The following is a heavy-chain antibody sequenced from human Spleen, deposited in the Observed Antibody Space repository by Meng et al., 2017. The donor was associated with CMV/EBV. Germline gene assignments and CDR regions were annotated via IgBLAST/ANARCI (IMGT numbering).Heavy chain of an antibody. CDR2: IYYSGST. Sequence: SGCSVSSGSSYWRWIRQPPGKGLEWIGYIYYSGSTNYNPSLKSRVTISVDTSKNQFSLKLSSVTAADTAVYYCARGFSGSYFYYFDYWGQGTLVTVSS. CDR3: ARGFSGSYFYYFDY. CDR1: GCSVSSGSSY. D-gene: IGHD1-26*01. J-gene: IGHJ4*02. V-gene: IGHV4-61*01.